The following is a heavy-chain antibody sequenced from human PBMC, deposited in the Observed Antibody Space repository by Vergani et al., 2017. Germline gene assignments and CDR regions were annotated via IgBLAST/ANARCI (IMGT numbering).Heavy chain of an antibody. V-gene: IGHV3-15*07. Sequence: EVQLVESGGGIVKPGGSLRLSCVASGFSFRNAWMNWVRRTPGKGLEWVGRIKSTFDRGTTDYAAAVKVRFTISRDDSKNTLFLQMNGLKTEDLGVYYCTTEPRDCSDGSCYWLRDHHYYGMDVWGQGTTVTVPS. D-gene: IGHD2-15*01. CDR1: GFSFRNAW. CDR3: TTEPRDCSDGSCYWLRDHHYYGMDV. J-gene: IGHJ6*02. CDR2: IKSTFDRGTT.